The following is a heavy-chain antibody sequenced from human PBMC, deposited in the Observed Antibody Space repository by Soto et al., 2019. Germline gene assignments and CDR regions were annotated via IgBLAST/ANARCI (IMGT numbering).Heavy chain of an antibody. CDR3: AKDSNKYTSSLRGRYFDY. Sequence: VGSLRLSCAASGFPFSSYVMSWVRQAPGKGLEWISGISGGGSNTFYADYVKGRFTISRDNSKNTILLQMNRLGAEDTAVYYCAKDSNKYTSSLRGRYFDYCGQGIRVTVYS. V-gene: IGHV3-23*01. CDR2: ISGGGSNT. D-gene: IGHD1-1*01. CDR1: GFPFSSYV. J-gene: IGHJ4*02.